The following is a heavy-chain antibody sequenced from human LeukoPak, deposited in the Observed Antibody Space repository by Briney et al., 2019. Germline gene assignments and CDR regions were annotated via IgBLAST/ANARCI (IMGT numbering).Heavy chain of an antibody. CDR2: IDHSGST. V-gene: IGHV4-34*01. J-gene: IGHJ4*02. CDR3: ATRLPTDY. CDR1: GGSFSDYS. D-gene: IGHD5-12*01. Sequence: PSETLSLTCAVYGGSFSDYSWSWIRQPPGKGLVWIGEIDHSGSTSYNPSLKSRLTISVDTSKKQFSLKLNSVTAADTAVYYCATRLPTDYWGQGTLVTVSS.